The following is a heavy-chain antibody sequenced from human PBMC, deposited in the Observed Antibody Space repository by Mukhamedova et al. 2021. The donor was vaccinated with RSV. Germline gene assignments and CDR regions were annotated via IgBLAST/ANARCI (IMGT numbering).Heavy chain of an antibody. Sequence: GQGLEWMGGIIPIFGTANYAQKFQGRVTITADESTSTAYMELSSLRSEDTAVYYCARGPFGPPYYMDVWGKGTTVTVSS. CDR3: ARGPFGPPYYMDV. D-gene: IGHD2/OR15-2a*01. CDR2: IIPIFGTA. V-gene: IGHV1-69*01. J-gene: IGHJ6*03.